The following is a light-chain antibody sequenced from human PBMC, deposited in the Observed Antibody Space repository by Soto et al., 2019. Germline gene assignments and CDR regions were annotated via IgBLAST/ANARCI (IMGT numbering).Light chain of an antibody. J-gene: IGKJ1*01. V-gene: IGKV3-11*01. CDR1: QSVSSY. Sequence: EIVLKQSPATLSLSPGERATLSCRASQSVSSYLAWYQQKPGQAPRLLIYDASNRATGIPARFSGSGSGTDFTLTISSPEPEDSAVYYCQQYNNWWTFGQGTNVDI. CDR3: QQYNNWWT. CDR2: DAS.